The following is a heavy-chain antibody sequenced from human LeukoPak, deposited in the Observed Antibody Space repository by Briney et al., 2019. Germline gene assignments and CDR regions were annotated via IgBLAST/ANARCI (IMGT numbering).Heavy chain of an antibody. V-gene: IGHV4-39*07. D-gene: IGHD2-8*01. CDR3: ARGEWSNDAFDI. Sequence: SETLSLTCTVSGGSISGSSYYWGWIRQPPGKGLEWIGSIYYSGNTYYNPSLKSRVTISVDTSKNQFSLKLSSVTAADTAVYYCARGEWSNDAFDIWGQGTMVTVSS. CDR1: GGSISGSSYY. J-gene: IGHJ3*02. CDR2: IYYSGNT.